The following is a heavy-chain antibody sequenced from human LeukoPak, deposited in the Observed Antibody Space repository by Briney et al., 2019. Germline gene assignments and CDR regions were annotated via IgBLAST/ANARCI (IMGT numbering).Heavy chain of an antibody. CDR2: ITSYNGNT. D-gene: IGHD3-10*01. Sequence: ASVKVSCKSSGYTFTSYDINWVRQAPGQGLECMGWITSYNGNTNYAQKFQGRVIMTTDTSTNTAYMELRSLRSDDTAVYYCARDQAGYYYGSGRPGIGYWGQGTLVTVSS. V-gene: IGHV1-18*01. CDR3: ARDQAGYYYGSGRPGIGY. J-gene: IGHJ4*02. CDR1: GYTFTSYD.